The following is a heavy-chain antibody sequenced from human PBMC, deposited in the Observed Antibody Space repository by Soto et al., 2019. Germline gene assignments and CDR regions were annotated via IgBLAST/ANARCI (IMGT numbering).Heavy chain of an antibody. J-gene: IGHJ4*02. CDR3: ARVRQSYGDYDY. D-gene: IGHD4-17*01. CDR2: ISSNGGST. V-gene: IGHV3-64*01. Sequence: EVQLVESGGGLVQPGGSLRLSCAASGFTFSSYDMHWVRQAPGKGLQYVSLISSNGGSTYYANSVKGRFTISRDNSKNTLYLHMGSLRAEDMAVYYCARVRQSYGDYDYWGQGTLVTVSS. CDR1: GFTFSSYD.